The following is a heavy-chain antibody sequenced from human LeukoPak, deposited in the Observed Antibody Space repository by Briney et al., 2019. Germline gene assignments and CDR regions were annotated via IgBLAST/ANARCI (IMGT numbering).Heavy chain of an antibody. CDR2: IIHSGSA. V-gene: IGHV4-34*01. D-gene: IGHD6-13*01. CDR1: GFTFSNAW. Sequence: PGGSLRLSCAASGFTFSNAWMNWIRQPPGKGLEWIGEIIHSGSANYNPSLKSRVTIAVDTPKNQFSLKLSSVTAADTAVYYCARGAGAGIDYWGQGTLVTVSS. CDR3: ARGAGAGIDY. J-gene: IGHJ4*02.